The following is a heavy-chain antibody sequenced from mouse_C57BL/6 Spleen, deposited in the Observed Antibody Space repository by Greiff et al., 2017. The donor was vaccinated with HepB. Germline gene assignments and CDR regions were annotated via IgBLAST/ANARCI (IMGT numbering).Heavy chain of an antibody. V-gene: IGHV1-64*01. J-gene: IGHJ3*01. Sequence: QVQLQQSGAELVKPGASVKLSCKASGYTFTSYWMHWVKQRPGQGLEWIGMIHPNSGSTNYNEKFKSKATLTVDKSSSTAYMQLSSLTSEDSAVYYCAADGGASAWFAYWGQGTLVTVSA. CDR3: AADGGASAWFAY. CDR2: IHPNSGST. CDR1: GYTFTSYW.